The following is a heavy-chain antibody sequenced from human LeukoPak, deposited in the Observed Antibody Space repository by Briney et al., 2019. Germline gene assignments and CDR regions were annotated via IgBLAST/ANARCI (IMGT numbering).Heavy chain of an antibody. V-gene: IGHV3-7*01. CDR3: ARDNGVVHGVYYMDV. CDR2: IKQDGSEK. CDR1: GFTFSNYW. D-gene: IGHD3-3*01. Sequence: GGSLRLSCAASGFTFSNYWMTWVRQAPGKGLEWVADIKQDGSEKLYVKSVRGRFTVSRDNAKMSLFLQLNSLRAEDTAVYYCARDNGVVHGVYYMDVWGKGTTATVS. J-gene: IGHJ6*03.